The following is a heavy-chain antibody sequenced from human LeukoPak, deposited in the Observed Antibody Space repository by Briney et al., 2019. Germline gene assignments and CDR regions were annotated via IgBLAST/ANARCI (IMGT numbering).Heavy chain of an antibody. CDR2: IYHRGDT. J-gene: IGHJ3*02. Sequence: SETLSLTCAVYGGSFSGYYWSWIRQPPGKGLEWIGNIYHRGDTYYNGSLHSRVTISLDTSNNQFSLKLSSVTAADTAMFYCARLSVSLNAFDMWGQGTLVTVSS. V-gene: IGHV4-34*01. CDR1: GGSFSGYY. CDR3: ARLSVSLNAFDM.